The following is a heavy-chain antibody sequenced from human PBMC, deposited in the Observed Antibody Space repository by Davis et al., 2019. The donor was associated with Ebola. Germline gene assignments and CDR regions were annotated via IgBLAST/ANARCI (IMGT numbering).Heavy chain of an antibody. Sequence: PGGSLRLSCAASGFTFSSYSMNWVRQAPGKGLEWVSSISSSSSYIYYADSVKGRFTISRDNAKNSLYLQMNSLRAEDTAVYYCARAYCTGGVCYSYYFDYWGQGTLVTVSS. CDR3: ARAYCTGGVCYSYYFDY. J-gene: IGHJ4*02. CDR1: GFTFSSYS. CDR2: ISSSSSYI. V-gene: IGHV3-21*01. D-gene: IGHD2-8*02.